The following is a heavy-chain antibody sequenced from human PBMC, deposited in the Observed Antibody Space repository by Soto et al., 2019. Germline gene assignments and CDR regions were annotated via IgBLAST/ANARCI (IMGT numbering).Heavy chain of an antibody. D-gene: IGHD2-15*01. J-gene: IGHJ3*01. V-gene: IGHV2-5*02. CDR2: IYWDDDK. CDR3: ARREGYCNCTKCQMRAFDF. Sequence: QITLKESGPTLVKPTETLTLTCTFSGFSLSTPAVGVGWIRQPPGKALEWLALIYWDDDKAYSPSLKSRLTITKDTSKNQVVLEMTNLGPVDTATYYCARREGYCNCTKCQMRAFDFWGQGTLVIVSS. CDR1: GFSLSTPAVG.